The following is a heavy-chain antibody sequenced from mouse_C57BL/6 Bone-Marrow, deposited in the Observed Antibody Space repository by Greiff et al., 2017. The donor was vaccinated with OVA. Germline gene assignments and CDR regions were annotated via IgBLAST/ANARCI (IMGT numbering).Heavy chain of an antibody. Sequence: VQLQQSGPELVKPGASVKISCKASGYAFSSSWMNWVKQRPGKGLEWIGRISPGDGDTNYNGKFKGKATLTADKSSSTASMQLSSLTSEDSAVYFGARDGSSLDDWGQGTTLTVSS. CDR2: ISPGDGDT. J-gene: IGHJ2*01. CDR1: GYAFSSSW. V-gene: IGHV1-82*01. CDR3: ARDGSSLDD. D-gene: IGHD1-1*01.